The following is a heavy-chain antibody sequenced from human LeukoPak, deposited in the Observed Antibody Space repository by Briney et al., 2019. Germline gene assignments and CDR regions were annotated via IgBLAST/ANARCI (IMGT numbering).Heavy chain of an antibody. CDR3: ARDRSSGWTDY. J-gene: IGHJ4*02. CDR2: IYYSGST. Sequence: SETLSLTCTVSGGSISSYYWSWIRQPPGKGLEWIGYIYYSGSTNYNPSLKSRVTISVDTSKNQFSLKLSSVTAADTAAYYCARDRSSGWTDYWGQGTLVTVSS. V-gene: IGHV4-59*01. CDR1: GGSISSYY. D-gene: IGHD6-19*01.